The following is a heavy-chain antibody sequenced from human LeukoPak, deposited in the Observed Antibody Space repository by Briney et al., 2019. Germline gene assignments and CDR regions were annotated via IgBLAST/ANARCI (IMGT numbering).Heavy chain of an antibody. V-gene: IGHV3-30-3*01. CDR1: GFTFSSYA. CDR3: ASRWELPGSFDY. Sequence: GGSLRLSCAASGFTFSSYAMHWVRQAPGKGLEWVAVISYDGSNKYYADSVKGRFTISRDNSKNTLYLQMNSLRAEDTAVYYCASRWELPGSFDYWGQGTLVTVSS. J-gene: IGHJ4*02. D-gene: IGHD1-26*01. CDR2: ISYDGSNK.